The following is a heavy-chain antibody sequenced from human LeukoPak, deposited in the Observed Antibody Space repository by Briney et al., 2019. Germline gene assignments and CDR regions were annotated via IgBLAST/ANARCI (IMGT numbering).Heavy chain of an antibody. Sequence: KPSETLSLTCGVYGGSFSGYYWSWIRQPPGKGLEWIGEISHSGSISYTPSLKSRVTISLDTSKNQFSLRLTSVTAADTAVYYCARVLHRSGGSCYFYFDYWGQGTLVTVSS. CDR3: ARVLHRSGGSCYFYFDY. CDR2: ISHSGSI. V-gene: IGHV4-34*01. J-gene: IGHJ4*02. CDR1: GGSFSGYY. D-gene: IGHD2-15*01.